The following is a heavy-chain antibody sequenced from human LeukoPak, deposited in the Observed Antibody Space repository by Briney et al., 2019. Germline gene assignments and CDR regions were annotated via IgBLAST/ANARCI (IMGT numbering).Heavy chain of an antibody. J-gene: IGHJ4*02. CDR3: ARPILPAANAIDY. CDR1: GFTFSDYY. CDR2: MSSSGSTI. Sequence: PGGSLRLSCAASGFTFSDYYMNWIRQAPGKGLEGISYMSSSGSTISYADSVTGRFTVSRDNAKNSLYLQMNSLRAEDTAVYYCARPILPAANAIDYWGQGTLLTVSS. V-gene: IGHV3-11*01. D-gene: IGHD2-2*01.